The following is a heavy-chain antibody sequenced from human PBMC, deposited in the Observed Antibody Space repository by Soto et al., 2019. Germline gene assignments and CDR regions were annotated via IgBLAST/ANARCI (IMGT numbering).Heavy chain of an antibody. Sequence: QVQLVQSGAEVKNPGASVKVSCKASGYIFTSYVISWVRQAPGQGLEWMGRISPYNGNTNYAQRLQGRVTMTTGTTTNTAYMELTSLRSDDTAVYYCARNPSRLLIYSSPYPNWFDPWGQGTLVTVSS. D-gene: IGHD6-13*01. CDR1: GYIFTSYV. CDR3: ARNPSRLLIYSSPYPNWFDP. CDR2: ISPYNGNT. J-gene: IGHJ5*01. V-gene: IGHV1-18*01.